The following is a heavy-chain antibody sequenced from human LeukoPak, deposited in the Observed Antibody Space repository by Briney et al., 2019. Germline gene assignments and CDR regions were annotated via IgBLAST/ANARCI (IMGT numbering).Heavy chain of an antibody. CDR2: ISYDGSNK. D-gene: IGHD3-22*01. CDR1: GFTFSSYA. V-gene: IGHV3-30*04. Sequence: GGSLRLSCAASGFTFSSYAMHWVRQAPGKGLEWVAVISYDGSNKYYADSVKGRFTISRDNSRATLYLQMNSLRAEDTAVFYCAKGGLDYYDSSGYYDPFALWGQGTLVSVSS. CDR3: AKGGLDYYDSSGYYDPFAL. J-gene: IGHJ3*01.